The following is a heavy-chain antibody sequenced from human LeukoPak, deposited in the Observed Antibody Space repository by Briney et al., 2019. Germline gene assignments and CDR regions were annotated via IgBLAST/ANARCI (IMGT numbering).Heavy chain of an antibody. V-gene: IGHV3-7*01. D-gene: IGHD3-10*02. CDR3: AELGITMIGGV. J-gene: IGHJ6*04. CDR2: IKQDGSEK. CDR1: GFIFSDHY. Sequence: GGSLRLSCAASGFIFSDHYIDWVRQAPGKGLEWVANIKQDGSEKYYVDSVKGRFTISRDNAKNSLYLQMNSLRAEDTAVYYCAELGITMIGGVWGKGTTVTISS.